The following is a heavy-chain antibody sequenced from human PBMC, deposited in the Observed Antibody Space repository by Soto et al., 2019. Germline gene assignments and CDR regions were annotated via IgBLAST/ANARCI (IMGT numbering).Heavy chain of an antibody. CDR3: ARRPFNWGYDAFDI. D-gene: IGHD7-27*01. CDR1: GFTFSSYS. V-gene: IGHV3-48*02. J-gene: IGHJ3*02. Sequence: GGSLRLSCAASGFTFSSYSMNWVRQAPGKGLEWVSYISSSSSTIYYADSVKGRFTISRDNAKNSLYLQMNSLRDEDTAVYYCARRPFNWGYDAFDIWGQGTMVTVSS. CDR2: ISSSSSTI.